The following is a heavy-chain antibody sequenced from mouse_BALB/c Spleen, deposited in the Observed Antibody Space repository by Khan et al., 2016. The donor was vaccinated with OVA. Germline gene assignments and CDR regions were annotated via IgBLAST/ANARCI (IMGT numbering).Heavy chain of an antibody. J-gene: IGHJ4*01. Sequence: QVQLQQSGAELMKPGASVKISCKATGYTVSSYWIEWIKQRPGHGLEWIGEILPGSGSSKYNEKFKGKATFTEDTSSNTAYMQLSSLTSEDSAVYYCARRFTGGAMVFWGQGTSVTGAS. V-gene: IGHV1-9*01. CDR2: ILPGSGSS. CDR1: GYTVSSYW. CDR3: ARRFTGGAMVF.